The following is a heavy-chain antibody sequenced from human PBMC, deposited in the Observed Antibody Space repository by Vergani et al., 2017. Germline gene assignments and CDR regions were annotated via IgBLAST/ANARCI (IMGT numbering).Heavy chain of an antibody. V-gene: IGHV1-69*13. CDR3: ARQVGDSSSWYGVYYYYGMDV. CDR2: IIPFFGTP. CDR1: GGTFSTYA. Sequence: QVQLVQSGAEVKRPGSSVKVSCTASGGTFSTYAISWVRQAPGQGLEWMGRIIPFFGTPNYAQKFQDRVSITADESTRTAYMELSSLRSEDTAIYYCARQVGDSSSWYGVYYYYGMDVWGQGTTVTVSS. J-gene: IGHJ6*02. D-gene: IGHD6-13*01.